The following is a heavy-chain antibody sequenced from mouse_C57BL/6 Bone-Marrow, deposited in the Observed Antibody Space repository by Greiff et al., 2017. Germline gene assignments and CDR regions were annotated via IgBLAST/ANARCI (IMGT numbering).Heavy chain of an antibody. CDR1: GYTFTDYY. J-gene: IGHJ2*01. CDR2: INPNNGGT. V-gene: IGHV1-26*01. Sequence: EVQLQQSGPELVKPGASVKISCKASGYTFTDYYMNWVKQSHGKSLEWIGDINPNNGGTSYNQKFKGKATLTVDKSSSTAYMELRSLTSEDSAVYYCARCNYENFDYWGQGTTLTVSS. CDR3: ARCNYENFDY. D-gene: IGHD2-1*01.